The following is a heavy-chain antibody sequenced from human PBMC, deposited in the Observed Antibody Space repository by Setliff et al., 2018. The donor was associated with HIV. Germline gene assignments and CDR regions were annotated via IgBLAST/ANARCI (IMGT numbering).Heavy chain of an antibody. CDR2: TYYTGST. Sequence: SETLSLTCTVSGGSIRSSGNYWTWIRQRPGKGLEWIGYTYYTGSTYYHPSLKSRVLISVDTSNNLFSLSLRSVTAADTAVYYCARDLSPYGSGDPYYYYGMDVWGQGTTVTVSS. D-gene: IGHD3-10*01. CDR3: ARDLSPYGSGDPYYYYGMDV. V-gene: IGHV4-31*03. CDR1: GGSIRSSGNY. J-gene: IGHJ6*02.